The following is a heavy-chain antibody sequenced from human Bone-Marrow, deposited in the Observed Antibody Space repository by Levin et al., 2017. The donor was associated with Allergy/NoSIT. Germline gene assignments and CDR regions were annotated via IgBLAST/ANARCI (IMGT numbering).Heavy chain of an antibody. CDR2: ISYDGSNK. V-gene: IGHV3-30*18. CDR1: GFTFRSHG. J-gene: IGHJ6*02. Sequence: LSLTCAASGFTFRSHGMHWVRQAPGKGLEWVAVISYDGSNKYYADSVKGRFAISRDNSKNTLYLQMNGLRAEDTAVYYCAKVPWTRGIYYYYYDMDVWGQGTTVTVSS. D-gene: IGHD3-10*01. CDR3: AKVPWTRGIYYYYYDMDV.